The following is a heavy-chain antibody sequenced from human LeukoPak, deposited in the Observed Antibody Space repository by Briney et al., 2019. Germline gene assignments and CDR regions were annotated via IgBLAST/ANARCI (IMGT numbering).Heavy chain of an antibody. D-gene: IGHD1-14*01. V-gene: IGHV3-74*01. CDR1: GFTFSTYW. CDR2: TNSDGSRI. J-gene: IGHJ4*02. CDR3: AGGYGFDY. Sequence: PGGSLRLSCAASGFTFSTYWMNWVRQAPGKGLEWVSHTNSDGSRINYADSVKGRFTIARDNAKKTVYLQMNSLRAEHTAVYYCAGGYGFDYWGQGTLVTVSS.